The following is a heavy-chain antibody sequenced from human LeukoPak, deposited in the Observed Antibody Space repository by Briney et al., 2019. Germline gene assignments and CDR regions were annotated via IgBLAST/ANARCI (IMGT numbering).Heavy chain of an antibody. CDR3: ARERIYFGSGGDLTDARLFYYYGMDV. CDR2: ISYDGSNK. Sequence: GGSLRLSCAASGFTFTSYGMHWVRQVPGKGLEWVAVISYDGSNKYYVDSVKGRFTVSRDNSRNTLYLQMNSLRAEDTAVYYCARERIYFGSGGDLTDARLFYYYGMDVWGQGTTVTVSS. J-gene: IGHJ6*02. V-gene: IGHV3-30*03. CDR1: GFTFTSYG. D-gene: IGHD3-10*01.